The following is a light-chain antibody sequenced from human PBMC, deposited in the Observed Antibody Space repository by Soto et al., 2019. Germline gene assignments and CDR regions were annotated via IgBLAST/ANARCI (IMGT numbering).Light chain of an antibody. CDR2: DAS. CDR1: QSVSSY. CDR3: LQRST. J-gene: IGKJ1*01. Sequence: EIVLTQSPATLSLSPGERATLSCRASQSVSSYLAWYQQKPGQAPRLLIYDASHKVTGIPARFSGSGSGTDFPLINSSLGTEGFAVYCCLQRSTFGHGTNVEI. V-gene: IGKV3-11*01.